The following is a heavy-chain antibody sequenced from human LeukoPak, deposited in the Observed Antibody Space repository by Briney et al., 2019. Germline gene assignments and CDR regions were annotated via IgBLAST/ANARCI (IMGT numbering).Heavy chain of an antibody. Sequence: SVKVSCKASGGTFSSYAISWVRQAPGQGLEWMGRIIPIFGTANYAQKFQGRVTITTDESTSTAYMELSSLRSEDTAVYYCPRLGATSPGFDYWGQGTLVTVSS. CDR2: IIPIFGTA. CDR3: PRLGATSPGFDY. V-gene: IGHV1-69*05. CDR1: GGTFSSYA. D-gene: IGHD1-26*01. J-gene: IGHJ4*02.